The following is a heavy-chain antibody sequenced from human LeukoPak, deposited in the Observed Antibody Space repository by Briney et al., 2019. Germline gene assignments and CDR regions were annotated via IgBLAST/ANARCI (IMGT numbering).Heavy chain of an antibody. V-gene: IGHV4-59*08. J-gene: IGHJ5*02. Sequence: SSGTLSLTCTVSGGSISSYYWSWIRQPPGKGLEWIGYIYYSGSTNYNPSLKSRVTISIDTSKNQFSLKLSSVTAADTAVYYCARQGIVLRYFDWLSKKGPNWFDPWGQGTLVTVSS. CDR3: ARQGIVLRYFDWLSKKGPNWFDP. D-gene: IGHD3-9*01. CDR2: IYYSGST. CDR1: GGSISSYY.